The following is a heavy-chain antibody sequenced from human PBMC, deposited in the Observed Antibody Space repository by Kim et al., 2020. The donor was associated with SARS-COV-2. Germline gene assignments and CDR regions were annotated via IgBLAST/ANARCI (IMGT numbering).Heavy chain of an antibody. Sequence: GGSLRLSCAASGFTVSSNYMSWVRQAPGKGLEWVSVIYSGGSTYYADSVKGRFTISRDNSKNTLYLQMNSLRAEDTAVYYCASGVEPAAGKEWAYYYYGMDVWGQGTTVTVSS. CDR1: GFTVSSNY. D-gene: IGHD6-13*01. J-gene: IGHJ6*02. V-gene: IGHV3-53*01. CDR3: ASGVEPAAGKEWAYYYYGMDV. CDR2: IYSGGST.